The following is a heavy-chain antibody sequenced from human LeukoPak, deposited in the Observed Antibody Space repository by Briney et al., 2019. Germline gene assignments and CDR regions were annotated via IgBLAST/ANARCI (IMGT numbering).Heavy chain of an antibody. Sequence: GGSLRLSCAASGFTFSSYATHWVRQAPGKGLEWVAVISYDGSNKYYADSVKGRFTISRDKSKNTLYLQMNSLRAEDTAVYYCAREGSLDYGDYSYYFDYWGQGTLVTVSS. J-gene: IGHJ4*02. V-gene: IGHV3-30*04. CDR3: AREGSLDYGDYSYYFDY. CDR1: GFTFSSYA. D-gene: IGHD4-17*01. CDR2: ISYDGSNK.